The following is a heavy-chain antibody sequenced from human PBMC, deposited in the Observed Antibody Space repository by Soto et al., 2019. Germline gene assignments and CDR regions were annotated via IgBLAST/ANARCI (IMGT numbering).Heavy chain of an antibody. V-gene: IGHV4-4*02. CDR2: IYHTGST. CDR3: ARFYSSPWFDP. J-gene: IGHJ5*02. CDR1: GGSISSDYW. Sequence: SETLSLTCVVFGGSISSDYWWSWGRHPPGKGLEWIGEIYHTGSTNYNPSLKSRVTMSVDKSQRQFSLKLSSVTAADTAVYYCARFYSSPWFDPWGQGTLVTVSS. D-gene: IGHD6-13*01.